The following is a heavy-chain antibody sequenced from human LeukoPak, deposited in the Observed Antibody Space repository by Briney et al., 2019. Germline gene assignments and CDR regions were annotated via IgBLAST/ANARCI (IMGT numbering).Heavy chain of an antibody. J-gene: IGHJ4*02. V-gene: IGHV3-23*01. D-gene: IGHD2-2*01. CDR2: ISDSGGDT. CDR3: AKEGGYCEGSSCPRRIDN. CDR1: GFTFTTYA. Sequence: PGGSLRLSCAASGFTFTTYAMSWVRLAPGKGLEWVSAISDSGGDTYYADSVKGRFTISRDNSKNTVSLQMNSLRAEDSALYYCAKEGGYCEGSSCPRRIDNWGQGALVTVSS.